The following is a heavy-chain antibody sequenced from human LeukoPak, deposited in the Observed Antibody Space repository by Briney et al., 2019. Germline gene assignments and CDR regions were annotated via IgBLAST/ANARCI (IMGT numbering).Heavy chain of an antibody. CDR2: IRYDGSDK. CDR1: GFTFSSFG. CDR3: AKSPYGSGSYLSDY. J-gene: IGHJ4*02. V-gene: IGHV3-30*02. D-gene: IGHD3-10*01. Sequence: GGSLRLSCAASGFTFSSFGMHWVRQAPGKGLEWVAFIRYDGSDKYYADSVKGRFTISRDNSKNTLYLQMNSLRAEDTAVYYCAKSPYGSGSYLSDYWGQGTLVTVSS.